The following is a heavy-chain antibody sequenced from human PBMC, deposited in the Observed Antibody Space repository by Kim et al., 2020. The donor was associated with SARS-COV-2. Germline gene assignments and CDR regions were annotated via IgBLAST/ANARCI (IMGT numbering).Heavy chain of an antibody. V-gene: IGHV4-4*07. Sequence: SPSLKSRVTMSADTSKKQLSLKLFSVTAADTAVYYCARDVYGGNSNYFDYWGQGTLVTVSS. J-gene: IGHJ4*02. D-gene: IGHD2-15*01. CDR3: ARDVYGGNSNYFDY.